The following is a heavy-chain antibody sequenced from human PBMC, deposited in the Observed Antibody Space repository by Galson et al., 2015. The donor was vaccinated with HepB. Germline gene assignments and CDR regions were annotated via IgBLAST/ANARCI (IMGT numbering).Heavy chain of an antibody. CDR2: INPNSGGT. Sequence: SVKVSCKASGYTFTGYYMHWVRQAPGQGLEWMGRINPNSGGTNYAQKFQGRVTMTRDTSISTAYMELSRLRSDDTAVYYCARGRERELLWFGVPDVWGQGTTVTVSS. J-gene: IGHJ6*02. V-gene: IGHV1-2*06. CDR1: GYTFTGYY. D-gene: IGHD3-10*01. CDR3: ARGRERELLWFGVPDV.